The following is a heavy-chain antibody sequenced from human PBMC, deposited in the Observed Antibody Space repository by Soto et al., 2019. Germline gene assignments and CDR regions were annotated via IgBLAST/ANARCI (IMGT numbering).Heavy chain of an antibody. CDR2: ISYDGSNK. V-gene: IGHV3-30-3*01. D-gene: IGHD5-18*01. CDR3: ARGPVWIQLWFNFDY. J-gene: IGHJ4*02. Sequence: PGGSLRLSCAASGFTFSSYAMHWVRQAPGKGLEWVAVISYDGSNKYYADSVKGRFTISRDNSKNALYLQMNSLRAEDTAVYYCARGPVWIQLWFNFDYWGQGTLVTVSS. CDR1: GFTFSSYA.